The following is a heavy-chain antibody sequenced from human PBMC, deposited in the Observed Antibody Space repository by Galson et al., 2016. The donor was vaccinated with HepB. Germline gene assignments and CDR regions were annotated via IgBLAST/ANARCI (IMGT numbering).Heavy chain of an antibody. D-gene: IGHD1-26*01. Sequence: TLSLTCSVSGGSINSGGYYWSWIRHHPGKGLEWIGYISYSGSTYYNPSLRSRVTISIDTSKNQFSLNLSSMTAADTAVYYCARAYSGSYCFDPWGQGSLSPSPQ. CDR3: ARAYSGSYCFDP. J-gene: IGHJ5*02. V-gene: IGHV4-31*03. CDR2: ISYSGST. CDR1: GGSINSGGYY.